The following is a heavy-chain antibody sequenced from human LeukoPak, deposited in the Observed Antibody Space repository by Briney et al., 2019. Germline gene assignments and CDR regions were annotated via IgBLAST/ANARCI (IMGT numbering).Heavy chain of an antibody. CDR1: GGTFSSYT. V-gene: IGHV1-69*13. D-gene: IGHD3-22*01. Sequence: GASVKVSCKASGGTFSSYTISWVRQAPGQGLEWMGGIIPIFGTANYAQKFQGRVTITADGSTSTAYMELSSLRSEDTAVYYCARGRPANYYDSSGYSEYNWFDPWGQGTLVTVSS. CDR2: IIPIFGTA. CDR3: ARGRPANYYDSSGYSEYNWFDP. J-gene: IGHJ5*02.